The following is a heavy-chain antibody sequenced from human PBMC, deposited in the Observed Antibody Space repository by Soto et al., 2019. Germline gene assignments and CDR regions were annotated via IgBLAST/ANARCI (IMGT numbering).Heavy chain of an antibody. J-gene: IGHJ4*02. CDR1: GYTFTSYY. V-gene: IGHV1-46*03. CDR3: ARGRIAAAGTPPPDY. Sequence: ASVKVSCKASGYTFTSYYMHWVRQAPGQGLEWTGIINPSGGSTSYAQKFQGRVTMTRDTSTSTVYMELSGLRSEDTAVYYCARGRIAAAGTPPPDYWGQGTLVTVSS. CDR2: INPSGGST. D-gene: IGHD6-13*01.